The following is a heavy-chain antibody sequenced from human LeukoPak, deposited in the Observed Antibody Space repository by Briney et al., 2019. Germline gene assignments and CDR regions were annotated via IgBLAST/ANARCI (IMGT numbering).Heavy chain of an antibody. CDR2: ISSSSSTI. J-gene: IGHJ3*02. D-gene: IGHD3-22*01. Sequence: GGSLRLSCAASGLTFSSYEMNWARQAPGTGLEWVSYISSSSSTIYYADSVKGRFTISRDNAKNSLYLQMNRLRAEDTAVYYCAKERISRSSGYTQLPWDAFYIWGQGTMVTVSS. V-gene: IGHV3-48*03. CDR3: AKERISRSSGYTQLPWDAFYI. CDR1: GLTFSSYE.